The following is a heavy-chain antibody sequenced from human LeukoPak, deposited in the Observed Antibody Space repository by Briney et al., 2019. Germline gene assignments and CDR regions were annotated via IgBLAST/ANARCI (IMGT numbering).Heavy chain of an antibody. CDR1: GFTFSDYY. CDR2: ISSSGSTI. D-gene: IGHD3-3*01. J-gene: IGHJ4*02. CDR3: ARLAYYDFWSGYSTLDY. V-gene: IGHV3-11*01. Sequence: GGSLRLSCAASGFTFSDYYMSWIRQAPGKGLEWVSYISSSGSTIYYADSVKGRFTISRDNAKNSLYLQMNSLRAEDMAVYYCARLAYYDFWSGYSTLDYWGQGTLVTVSS.